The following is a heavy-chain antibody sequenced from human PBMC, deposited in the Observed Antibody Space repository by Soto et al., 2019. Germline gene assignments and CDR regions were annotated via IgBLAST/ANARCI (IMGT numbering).Heavy chain of an antibody. D-gene: IGHD3-3*01. CDR3: VKGSAEIFWSGYYTVYYFDY. V-gene: IGHV3-64D*06. Sequence: PGGSLRLSCSASGFTFSSYAMHWVRQAPGKGLEYVSAISSNGGSTYYADSVKGRFTISRDNSKNTLYLQMSSLRAEDTAVYYCVKGSAEIFWSGYYTVYYFDYWGQGTLVTVSS. CDR2: ISSNGGST. J-gene: IGHJ4*02. CDR1: GFTFSSYA.